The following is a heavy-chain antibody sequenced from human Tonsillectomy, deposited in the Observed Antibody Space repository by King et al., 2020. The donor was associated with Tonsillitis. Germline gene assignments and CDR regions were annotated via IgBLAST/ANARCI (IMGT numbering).Heavy chain of an antibody. CDR1: DGSISSSSYS. V-gene: IGHV4-39*01. Sequence: QLQESGPGLVKPSETLSLSCAVSDGSISSSSYSWGWIRQPPGKGLEGIGSIYYGGSTFYDPSFKSRVTIFVDTSKNQFSLKLSSVTAADTAVYYCARRSNPYLFDTWGQGTLVTVSS. D-gene: IGHD4-11*01. CDR2: IYYGGST. CDR3: ARRSNPYLFDT. J-gene: IGHJ4*02.